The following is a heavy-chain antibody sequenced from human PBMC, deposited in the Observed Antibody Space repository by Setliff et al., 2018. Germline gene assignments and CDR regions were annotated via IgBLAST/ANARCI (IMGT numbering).Heavy chain of an antibody. Sequence: SETLSLTCAVYGGSFSGYYWSWIRQPPGKGLEWIGYVYTSGSTNYNPSLKSRVTISVDTSKNQFSLELSSVTAADTAVYFCARHRRDSSGNYFVGLYYFDYWGQGTPVTVSS. CDR3: ARHRRDSSGNYFVGLYYFDY. V-gene: IGHV4-59*08. CDR2: VYTSGST. J-gene: IGHJ4*02. CDR1: GGSFSGYY. D-gene: IGHD3-22*01.